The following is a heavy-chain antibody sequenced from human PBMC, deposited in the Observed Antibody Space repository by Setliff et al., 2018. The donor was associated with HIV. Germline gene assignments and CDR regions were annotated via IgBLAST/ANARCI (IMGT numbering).Heavy chain of an antibody. J-gene: IGHJ6*03. Sequence: SETLSLTCTVSGGSISGYYWSWVRQPPEKRLELIGFIHYSGSSDYNPSLKSRITISVDMSRNQFSLVLSSVTAADTAVYYCARFQAWQLGRRVGYYYYMDVWGKGTTVTVSS. CDR2: IHYSGSS. CDR1: GGSISGYY. D-gene: IGHD1-1*01. V-gene: IGHV4-59*01. CDR3: ARFQAWQLGRRVGYYYYMDV.